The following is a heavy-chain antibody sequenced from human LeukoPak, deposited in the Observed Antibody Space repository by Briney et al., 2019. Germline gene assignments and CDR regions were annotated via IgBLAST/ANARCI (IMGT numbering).Heavy chain of an antibody. Sequence: KPSETLSLTCAVYGGSFSGYYWSWMRQPPGKGLEWIGEINHSGSTNYNPSLKSRVTISVDTSKNQFSLKLSSVTAADTAVYYCARAGEAAVGYGKIDYWGQGTLVTVSS. D-gene: IGHD1-1*01. J-gene: IGHJ4*02. CDR1: GGSFSGYY. CDR2: INHSGST. V-gene: IGHV4-34*01. CDR3: ARAGEAAVGYGKIDY.